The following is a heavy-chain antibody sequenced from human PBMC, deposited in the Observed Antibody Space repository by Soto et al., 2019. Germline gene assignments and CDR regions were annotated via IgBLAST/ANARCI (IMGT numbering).Heavy chain of an antibody. CDR2: IWYDGSNK. V-gene: IGHV3-33*01. CDR1: GFTFSSYG. J-gene: IGHJ4*02. CDR3: ARGIYYYDTHYYFDY. D-gene: IGHD3-22*01. Sequence: HPGGSLRLSCAASGFTFSSYGMHWVRQAPGKGLEWVAVIWYDGSNKYYADSVKGRFTISRDNSKNTLYLQMNSLRAEDTAVYYCARGIYYYDTHYYFDYWGQGTLVTVSS.